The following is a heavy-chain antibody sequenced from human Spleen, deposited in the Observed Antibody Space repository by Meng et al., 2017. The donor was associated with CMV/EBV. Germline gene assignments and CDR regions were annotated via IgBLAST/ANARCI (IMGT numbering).Heavy chain of an antibody. CDR2: INWNGAYT. V-gene: IGHV3-9*01. J-gene: IGHJ5*02. D-gene: IGHD2-21*01. Sequence: GGSLRLSCAASGFTFDDFAMHWVRQAPGRGLEWVSGINWNGAYTHYADSAKGRFTISRDNAKNTLYLQMNSLRDDDTAVYYCYMGHYSGAWGQGTPVTVSS. CDR3: YMGHYSGA. CDR1: GFTFDDFA.